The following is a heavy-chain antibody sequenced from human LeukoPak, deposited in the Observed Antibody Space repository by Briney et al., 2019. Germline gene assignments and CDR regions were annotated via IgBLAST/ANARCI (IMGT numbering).Heavy chain of an antibody. J-gene: IGHJ4*02. CDR1: GGSISSSSYY. D-gene: IGHD4-17*01. CDR3: FSNYGDYGQPSIDY. V-gene: IGHV4-39*01. CDR2: IYYSGST. Sequence: SETLSLTCTVSGGSISSSSYYWGWIRQPPGKGLEWIGSIYYSGSTYYNPSLKSRVTISVDTSKNQFSLKLSSVTAADTAVYYCFSNYGDYGQPSIDYWGQGTLVTVSS.